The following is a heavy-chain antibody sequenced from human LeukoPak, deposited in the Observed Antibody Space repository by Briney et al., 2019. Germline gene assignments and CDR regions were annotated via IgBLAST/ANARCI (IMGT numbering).Heavy chain of an antibody. CDR2: IYDSGST. J-gene: IGHJ6*02. D-gene: IGHD3-9*01. Sequence: PSETLSLTCTVSGGSISTRSYYWGWIRQPPGKGLEWIGTIYDSGSTYINPSLKSRVTVSEDTSKNQFSLKLSSVTAADMAVYYCARHFDLYYGMDVWGQGTTVTVSS. CDR3: ARHFDLYYGMDV. V-gene: IGHV4-39*01. CDR1: GGSISTRSYY.